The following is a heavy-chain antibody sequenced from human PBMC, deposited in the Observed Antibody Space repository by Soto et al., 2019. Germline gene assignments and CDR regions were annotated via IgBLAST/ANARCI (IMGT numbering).Heavy chain of an antibody. CDR3: AKLWLYSGYDRGFDY. D-gene: IGHD5-12*01. J-gene: IGHJ4*02. CDR2: ISYDGSNK. Sequence: PGGSLRLSCAASGFTFSSYGMHWVRQAPGKGLEWVAVISYDGSNKYYADSVKGRSTISRDNSKNTLYLQMNSLRAEDTAVYYCAKLWLYSGYDRGFDYWGQGTLVTVS. CDR1: GFTFSSYG. V-gene: IGHV3-30*18.